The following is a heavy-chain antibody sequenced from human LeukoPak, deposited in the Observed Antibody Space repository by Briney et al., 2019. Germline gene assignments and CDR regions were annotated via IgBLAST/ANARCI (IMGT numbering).Heavy chain of an antibody. J-gene: IGHJ4*02. CDR3: ARRGKGYGYGRVYYFDY. D-gene: IGHD5-18*01. V-gene: IGHV5-51*01. CDR1: GYSFTSYW. Sequence: GESLKISCKGSGYSFTSYWIGWVRPMPGKGLEWMGIIYPGDSDTRYSPSFQGQVTISADKSISTAYLQWSSLKASDTAMYYCARRGKGYGYGRVYYFDYWGQGTLVTVSS. CDR2: IYPGDSDT.